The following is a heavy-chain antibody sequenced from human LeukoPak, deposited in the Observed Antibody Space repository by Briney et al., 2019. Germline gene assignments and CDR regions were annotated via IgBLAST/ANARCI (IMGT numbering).Heavy chain of an antibody. V-gene: IGHV3-66*01. CDR2: IYSGGNT. D-gene: IGHD5-12*01. Sequence: GSLRLSCAASGFTVSSYYMRWVRQAPGEGLEWVSLIYSGGNTYYADAVKGRFTISRDNSKNTLYLQMNSLRAEVTAVYYCARARGYGGAFDYWGQGTLVTVSS. CDR1: GFTVSSYY. J-gene: IGHJ4*02. CDR3: ARARGYGGAFDY.